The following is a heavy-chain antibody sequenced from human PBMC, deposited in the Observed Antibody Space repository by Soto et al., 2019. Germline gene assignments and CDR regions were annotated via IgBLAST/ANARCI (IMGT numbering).Heavy chain of an antibody. D-gene: IGHD3-22*01. CDR3: ARPLYYYDSSGYDYGMDV. CDR1: GYSFTSYW. Sequence: RGESLKISCKGSGYSFTSYWIGWVRQMPGKGLEWMGIIYPGDSDTRYSPSFQGQVTISADKSISTAYLQWSSLKASDTAMYYCARPLYYYDSSGYDYGMDVWGQGTTVTVSS. J-gene: IGHJ6*02. V-gene: IGHV5-51*01. CDR2: IYPGDSDT.